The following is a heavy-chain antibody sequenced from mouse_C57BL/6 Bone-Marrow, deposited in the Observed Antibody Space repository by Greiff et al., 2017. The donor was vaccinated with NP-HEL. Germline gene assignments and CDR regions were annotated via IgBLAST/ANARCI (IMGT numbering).Heavy chain of an antibody. J-gene: IGHJ4*01. CDR2: INPYNGGT. CDR3: ARSPHYYGSRDYAMDY. CDR1: GYTFTDYY. D-gene: IGHD1-1*01. V-gene: IGHV1-19*01. Sequence: VQLKESGPVLVKPGASVKMSCKASGYTFTDYYMNWVKQSHGKSLEWIGVINPYNGGTSYNQKFKGKATLTVDKSSSTAYMELNSLTSEDSAVYYCARSPHYYGSRDYAMDYWGQGTSVTVSS.